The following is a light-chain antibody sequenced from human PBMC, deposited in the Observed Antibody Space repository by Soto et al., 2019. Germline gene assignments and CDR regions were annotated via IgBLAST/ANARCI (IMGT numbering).Light chain of an antibody. V-gene: IGKV3-20*01. J-gene: IGKJ1*01. CDR1: QSVSSSY. CDR2: GAS. Sequence: IGLTQSPATLSLSPGERATLSCRSSQSVSSSYLAWYQQKPGQAPRLLIYGASSRATGIPDRFSGSGSGTEFTLTISRLEPEDFAVYYCQQYGSSPWTFGQGTKLEIK. CDR3: QQYGSSPWT.